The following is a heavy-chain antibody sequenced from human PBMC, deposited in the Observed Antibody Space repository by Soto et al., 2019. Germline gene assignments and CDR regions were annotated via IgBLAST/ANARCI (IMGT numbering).Heavy chain of an antibody. D-gene: IGHD3-16*01. V-gene: IGHV3-48*03. CDR2: ISGSGITR. Sequence: EVQLVESGGGLVPPGGSLRLSCAGSGFTFTTSEMTWVRQAPGKGLEWVSYISGSGITRYYAYSVKGRFTISRDNTKNSLFLQMNSLGAEDTGVYYCATYPWGSSIDHWGQGTLVTVSS. CDR3: ATYPWGSSIDH. CDR1: GFTFTTSE. J-gene: IGHJ4*02.